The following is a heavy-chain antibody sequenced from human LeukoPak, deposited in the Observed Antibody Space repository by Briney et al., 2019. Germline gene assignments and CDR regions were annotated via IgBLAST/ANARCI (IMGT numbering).Heavy chain of an antibody. CDR1: GFTVSSNY. D-gene: IGHD3-22*01. Sequence: GGSLRLSCAASGFTVSSNYMSWVRQASGKGLEWVSVIYSGGSTYYADSVKGRFTISRDNSKNMLHLQMNSLRVEDTAVYYCARGATMIVVPFDFWGQGTLVTVSS. CDR2: IYSGGST. V-gene: IGHV3-53*01. CDR3: ARGATMIVVPFDF. J-gene: IGHJ4*02.